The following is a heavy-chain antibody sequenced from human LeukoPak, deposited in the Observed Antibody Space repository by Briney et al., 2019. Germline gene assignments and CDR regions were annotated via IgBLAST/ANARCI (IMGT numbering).Heavy chain of an antibody. CDR2: INHSGST. D-gene: IGHD3-16*01. Sequence: PSETLSLTCAVYGGSFSGYYWSWIRQPPGKGLEWIGEINHSGSTNYNPSLKSRVTISVDTSKNQFSLKLSSVTAADTAVYYCASLTEKIAGGGWGQGTLVTVSS. V-gene: IGHV4-34*01. CDR3: ASLTEKIAGGG. J-gene: IGHJ4*02. CDR1: GGSFSGYY.